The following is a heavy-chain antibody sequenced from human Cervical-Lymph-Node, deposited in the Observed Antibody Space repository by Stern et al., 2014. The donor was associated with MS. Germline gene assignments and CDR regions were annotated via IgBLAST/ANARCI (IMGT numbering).Heavy chain of an antibody. Sequence: QVQLQESSPGLVKPSETLSLTCTFSGVSISDYFWNWIRQPPGKGLEWIGYTYYSGGTNYNPSLKSRVTISVDTSKNQFSLKLQSVTTADTAVYYCARDLSDWGHGTLVTVSS. CDR1: GVSISDYF. CDR3: ARDLSD. V-gene: IGHV4-59*01. CDR2: TYYSGGT. J-gene: IGHJ4*03. D-gene: IGHD2/OR15-2a*01.